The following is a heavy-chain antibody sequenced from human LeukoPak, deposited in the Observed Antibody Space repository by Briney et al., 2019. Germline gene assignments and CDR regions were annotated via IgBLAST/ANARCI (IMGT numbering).Heavy chain of an antibody. Sequence: ASVKVSCKASGYTFFTYGVLWVRQAPGQGLEWMGWINPYNGETKYAQKFQGRVTITTDTSTSTAKMELRNLRSDDTAVYYCARGDGGHGVDFDYWGQGTLVTVSS. CDR3: ARGDGGHGVDFDY. CDR2: INPYNGET. V-gene: IGHV1-18*04. J-gene: IGHJ4*02. CDR1: GYTFFTYG. D-gene: IGHD2-21*02.